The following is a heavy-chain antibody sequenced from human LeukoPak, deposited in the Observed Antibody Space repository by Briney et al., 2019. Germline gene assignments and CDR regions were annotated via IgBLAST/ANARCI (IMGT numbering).Heavy chain of an antibody. J-gene: IGHJ3*02. CDR1: GFTFSSYA. CDR3: ARALPDYYDSSGLANAFDI. CDR2: ISSSSSYI. D-gene: IGHD3-22*01. V-gene: IGHV3-21*01. Sequence: GGSLRLSCAASGFTFSSYAMHWVRQAPGKGLEWVSSISSSSSYIYYADLVKGRFTISRDNAKNSLYLQMNSLRAEDTAVYYCARALPDYYDSSGLANAFDIWGQGTMVTVSS.